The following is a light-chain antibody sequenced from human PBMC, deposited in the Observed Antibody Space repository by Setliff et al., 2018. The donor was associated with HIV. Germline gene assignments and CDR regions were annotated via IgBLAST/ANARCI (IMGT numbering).Light chain of an antibody. CDR3: QVLDICSDHYV. Sequence: SYELTQPPSVSVAPGKTARITCGGNNIGSKGVNWYQQKPGQAPASGICSDSDRPSGIPERFAGSNAGHTATLTISTVEVGDEADYYCQVLDICSDHYVFGTGTKVTVL. CDR1: NIGSKG. CDR2: SDS. V-gene: IGLV3-21*04. J-gene: IGLJ1*01.